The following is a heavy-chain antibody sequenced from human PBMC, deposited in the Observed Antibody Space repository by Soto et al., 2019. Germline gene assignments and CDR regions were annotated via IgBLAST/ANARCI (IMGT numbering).Heavy chain of an antibody. Sequence: ASVKVSCKASGGTFSSYTISWVRQAPGQGLEWMGRIIPILGIANYAQKFQGRVTITADKSTSTAYMELSSLRSEDTAVYYCARVSGYDIHYFDYWGQGTLVTVSS. J-gene: IGHJ4*02. D-gene: IGHD5-12*01. CDR1: GGTFSSYT. CDR3: ARVSGYDIHYFDY. CDR2: IIPILGIA. V-gene: IGHV1-69*02.